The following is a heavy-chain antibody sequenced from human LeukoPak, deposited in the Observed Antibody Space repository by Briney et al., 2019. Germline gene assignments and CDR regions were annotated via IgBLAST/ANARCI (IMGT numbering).Heavy chain of an antibody. D-gene: IGHD3-22*01. CDR2: IYPGDSDT. V-gene: IGHV5-51*01. CDR1: GYSFTSYW. J-gene: IGHJ4*02. CDR3: ARRGYYYDSSGLWTYYFDY. Sequence: GESLKISCKGSGYSFTSYWISWVRQMPGKGLEWMGIIYPGDSDTRYSPSFQGQVTISADKSISTAYLQWSSLRASDTAMYYCARRGYYYDSSGLWTYYFDYWGQGALVTVSS.